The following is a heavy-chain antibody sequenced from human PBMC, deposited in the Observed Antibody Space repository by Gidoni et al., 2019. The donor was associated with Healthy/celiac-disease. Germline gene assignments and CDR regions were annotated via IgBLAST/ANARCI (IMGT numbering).Heavy chain of an antibody. CDR3: ATRWFGEKDAFDI. CDR2: IYHSGST. Sequence: SWIRQPPGKGLEWIGYIYHSGSTYYNPSLKSRVTISVDRSKNQFSLKLSSVTAADTAVYYCATRWFGEKDAFDIWGQGTMVTVSS. V-gene: IGHV4-30-2*01. D-gene: IGHD3-10*01. J-gene: IGHJ3*02.